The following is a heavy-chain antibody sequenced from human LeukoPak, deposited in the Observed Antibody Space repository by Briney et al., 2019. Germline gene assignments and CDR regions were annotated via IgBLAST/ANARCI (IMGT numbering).Heavy chain of an antibody. CDR2: INPNSGGT. V-gene: IGHV1-2*04. CDR3: ARALHDYGDYGSAFDI. CDR1: GYTFTGYY. D-gene: IGHD4-17*01. Sequence: ASVKVSCKASGYTFTGYYMHWVRQAPGQGLEWMGWINPNSGGTSYAQKFQGWVTMTRDTSISTAYMELSRLRSDDTAVYYCARALHDYGDYGSAFDIWGQGTMVTVSS. J-gene: IGHJ3*02.